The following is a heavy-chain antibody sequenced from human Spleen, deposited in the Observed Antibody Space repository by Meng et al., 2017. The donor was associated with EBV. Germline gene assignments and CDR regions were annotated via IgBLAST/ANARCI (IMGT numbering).Heavy chain of an antibody. D-gene: IGHD3-3*01. Sequence: QLQLLAPAPALAKASDTLLLTYRGTAYYTRSNHWCGLSRQPIRQGLEWIGLFHLSVSPLFNTFITRLFTMSVATSKTPSSLRLSSVRPMGTAAYYCVRILTPGFYFDYWGQGTLVTVSS. CDR1: AYYTRSNHW. CDR3: VRILTPGFYFDY. V-gene: IGHV4-28*01. CDR2: FHLSVSP. J-gene: IGHJ4*02.